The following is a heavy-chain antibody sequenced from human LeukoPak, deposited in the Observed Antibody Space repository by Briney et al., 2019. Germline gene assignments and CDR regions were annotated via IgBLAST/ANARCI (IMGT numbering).Heavy chain of an antibody. Sequence: HPSETLSLTCTVSGGSISSNSYYWGWIRQPPGKGLEWIGTIYYSGTTYYNPSLKSRVTISADTSKNQFSLKLTSVTAADTAVFYCARLTYDSSTYRYYFDCWGQGTLLTVSS. CDR2: IYYSGTT. CDR3: ARLTYDSSTYRYYFDC. J-gene: IGHJ4*02. V-gene: IGHV4-39*01. CDR1: GGSISSNSYY. D-gene: IGHD3-22*01.